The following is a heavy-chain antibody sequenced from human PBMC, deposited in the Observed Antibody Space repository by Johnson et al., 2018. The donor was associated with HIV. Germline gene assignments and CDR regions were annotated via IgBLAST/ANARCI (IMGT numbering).Heavy chain of an antibody. CDR3: AKDRFTEREDDVFDV. D-gene: IGHD1-26*01. CDR2: IWYDGSNK. Sequence: QMLLVESGGGVVQPGRSLRLSCTASGVTFSSYGLHWVRQAPGKGLEWVAVIWYDGSNKDYADSVNGRFTISRDNYQNTMYLQMNRLRVEDTAVYYCAKDRFTEREDDVFDVWGQGIMFTVS. J-gene: IGHJ3*01. V-gene: IGHV3-33*06. CDR1: GVTFSSYG.